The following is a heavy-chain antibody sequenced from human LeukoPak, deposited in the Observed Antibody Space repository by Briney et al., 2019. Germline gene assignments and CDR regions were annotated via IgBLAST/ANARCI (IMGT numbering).Heavy chain of an antibody. Sequence: SVKVSCKASGGTFSSYAISWVRQAPGQGLEWMGGIIPIFGTANYAQKFQGRVTITADESTSTAYMELSSLRSEDTAVYYCARSFGEPSPNWFDPWGQGTLVTVSS. CDR1: GGTFSSYA. J-gene: IGHJ5*02. CDR2: IIPIFGTA. CDR3: ARSFGEPSPNWFDP. D-gene: IGHD3-10*01. V-gene: IGHV1-69*13.